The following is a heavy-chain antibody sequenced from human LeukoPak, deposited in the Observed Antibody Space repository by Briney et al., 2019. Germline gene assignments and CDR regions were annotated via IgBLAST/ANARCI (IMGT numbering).Heavy chain of an antibody. CDR1: GGTFSSYA. J-gene: IGHJ3*02. D-gene: IGHD1-26*01. V-gene: IGHV1-69*05. CDR2: IIPIFGTA. Sequence: GASVKVSCKASGGTFSSYAISWVRQAPGQGLEWMGGIIPIFGTANYAQKFQGRVTITTDESTSTAYMELSSLRSEDTAVYYCARGSLSGSYYENNDAFDIWGQGTVVTVSS. CDR3: ARGSLSGSYYENNDAFDI.